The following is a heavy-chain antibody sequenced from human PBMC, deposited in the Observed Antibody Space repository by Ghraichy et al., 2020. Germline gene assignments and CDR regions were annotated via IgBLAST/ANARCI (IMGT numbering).Heavy chain of an antibody. CDR3: ARDHVLTSSLHYSLYYMDV. J-gene: IGHJ6*03. CDR2: SNTANGDT. V-gene: IGHV1-3*04. Sequence: ASVKVSCKASGYTLTDYNIHWVRQAPGQGLEWMGWSNTANGDTRYSQKFEDRVTITRDTFANTAYMELSSLTSEDTSVYFCARDHVLTSSLHYSLYYMDVWGKGTTVTVSS. CDR1: GYTLTDYN.